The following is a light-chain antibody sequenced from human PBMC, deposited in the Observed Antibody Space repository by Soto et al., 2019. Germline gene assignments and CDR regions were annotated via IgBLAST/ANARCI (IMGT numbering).Light chain of an antibody. J-gene: IGKJ1*01. CDR3: QQYNNSPRT. CDR2: VAS. Sequence: EIVMTQSPATLSVSPGERATLSCRASQSVNSNLTWYQQKPGQAPRLLIYVASTRAAGVPARFSGSGLGTDFTLTISSLQSEDFELYSCQQYNNSPRTFGRGTKVEIK. V-gene: IGKV3-15*01. CDR1: QSVNSN.